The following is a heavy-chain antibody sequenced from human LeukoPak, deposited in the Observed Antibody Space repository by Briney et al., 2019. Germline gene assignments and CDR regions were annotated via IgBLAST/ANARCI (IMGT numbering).Heavy chain of an antibody. CDR2: LNSDGSST. CDR3: ARGQAQQWLVSPWNYYYMDV. CDR1: GFIFSSYW. D-gene: IGHD6-19*01. V-gene: IGHV3-74*01. Sequence: GGSLRLSCAASGFIFSSYWMHWVRQAPGKGLVWVSRLNSDGSSTTYADSVKGRFTISRDNAKNTLYLQMNSLRAEDTAVYYCARGQAQQWLVSPWNYYYMDVWGKGTTVTISS. J-gene: IGHJ6*03.